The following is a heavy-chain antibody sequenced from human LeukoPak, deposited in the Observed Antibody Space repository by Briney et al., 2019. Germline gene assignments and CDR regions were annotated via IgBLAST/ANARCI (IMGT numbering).Heavy chain of an antibody. D-gene: IGHD3-22*01. CDR2: ISGSGGST. V-gene: IGHV3-23*01. CDR1: GFTFSSYA. J-gene: IGHJ4*02. CDR3: AKASGTYYYDSSGYYPFDY. Sequence: PGGSLRLSCAASGFTFSSYAMSWVRQAPGKGLEWVSAISGSGGSTYYADSVKGRFTISRDNSKNTLYLQMNSLRAEDTAVYYCAKASGTYYYDSSGYYPFDYWGQGTLVTVSS.